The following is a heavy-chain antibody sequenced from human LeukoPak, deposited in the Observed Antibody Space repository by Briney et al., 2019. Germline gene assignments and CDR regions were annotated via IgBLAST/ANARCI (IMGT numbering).Heavy chain of an antibody. D-gene: IGHD2-21*01. CDR1: GFTFSSYS. Sequence: GVSLRLSCSASGFTFSSYSMNWVRQAPGKGLEWFYIYYADSVKGRFTISRDNAKNSLYLQMNSLRAEDTAVYYCARDLYCGGDCYYYFDYWGQGTLVTVSS. J-gene: IGHJ4*02. CDR2: I. CDR3: ARDLYCGGDCYYYFDY. V-gene: IGHV3-21*01.